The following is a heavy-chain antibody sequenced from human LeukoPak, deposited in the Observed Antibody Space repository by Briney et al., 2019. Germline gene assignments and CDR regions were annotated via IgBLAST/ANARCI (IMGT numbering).Heavy chain of an antibody. CDR1: GFTFSSYA. V-gene: IGHV3-23*01. D-gene: IGHD2-2*01. J-gene: IGHJ4*02. CDR3: AKDLRGSTGFSMDY. CDR2: ISGSGGST. Sequence: PGGSLRLSCAASGFTFSSYAMSWVRQAPGKGLEWVSAISGSGGSTYYADSVKGRFTISRDNSKNTLYLQMNSLRAEDTAVYYCAKDLRGSTGFSMDYWGQGTLVTVSS.